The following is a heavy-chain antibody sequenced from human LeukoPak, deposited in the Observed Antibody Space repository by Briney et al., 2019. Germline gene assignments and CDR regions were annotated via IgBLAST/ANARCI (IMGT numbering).Heavy chain of an antibody. Sequence: PSETLSLTCTVSGGSISSSSYYWGWIRQPPGKGLEWIGSIYYSGSTYYNPSLKSRVTISVDTSKNQFSLKLSSVTAADTAVYYCARSYSSSPWAFDIWGQGTMVTVSS. V-gene: IGHV4-39*01. D-gene: IGHD6-6*01. J-gene: IGHJ3*02. CDR2: IYYSGST. CDR1: GGSISSSSYY. CDR3: ARSYSSSPWAFDI.